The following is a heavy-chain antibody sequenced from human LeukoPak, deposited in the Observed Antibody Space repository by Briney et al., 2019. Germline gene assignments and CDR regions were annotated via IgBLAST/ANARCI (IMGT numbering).Heavy chain of an antibody. D-gene: IGHD3-16*01. Sequence: QPGGSLKLSCAASGFTFYDSAIHWGRPAPGKGLEWLGRIISKLFNSEPQYVESMKGRFTIYKDDSKNMAFLAMNNLKTDDTALYYCFRYEESSGRFGDSWGQGALVTVSS. CDR2: IISKLFNSEP. CDR3: FRYEESSGRFGDS. CDR1: GFTFYDSA. V-gene: IGHV3-73*01. J-gene: IGHJ4*02.